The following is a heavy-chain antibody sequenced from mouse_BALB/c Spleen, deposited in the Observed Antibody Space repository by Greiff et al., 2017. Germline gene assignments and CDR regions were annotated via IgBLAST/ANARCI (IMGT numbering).Heavy chain of an antibody. Sequence: QVQLKESGPGLVQPSQSLSITCTVSGFSLTSYGVHWVRQSPGKGLEWLGVIWSGGSTDYNAAFISRLSISKDNSKSQVFFKMNSLQADDTAIYYCVRNPMITTGYYFDYWGQGTTLTVSS. D-gene: IGHD2-4*01. V-gene: IGHV2-2-2*01. J-gene: IGHJ2*01. CDR2: IWSGGST. CDR1: GFSLTSYG. CDR3: VRNPMITTGYYFDY.